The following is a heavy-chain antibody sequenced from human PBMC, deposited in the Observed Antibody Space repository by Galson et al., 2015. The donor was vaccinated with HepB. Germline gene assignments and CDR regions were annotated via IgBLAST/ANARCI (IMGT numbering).Heavy chain of an antibody. CDR3: ASTLFGVVTRVDY. D-gene: IGHD3-3*01. V-gene: IGHV3-21*01. CDR1: GFTFSRYS. CDR2: MNSGGSDI. J-gene: IGHJ4*02. Sequence: SLRLSCAASGFTFSRYSMNWVRQAPGKGLEWDSSMNSGGSDIYYADSVKGRFTISRDNAKNSLYLQMNTLRAEDTAVYYCASTLFGVVTRVDYWGQGTLVTVSS.